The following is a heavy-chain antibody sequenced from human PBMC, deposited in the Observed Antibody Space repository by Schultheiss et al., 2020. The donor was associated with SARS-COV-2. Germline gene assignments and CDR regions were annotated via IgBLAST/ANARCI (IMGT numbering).Heavy chain of an antibody. CDR3: AKGGDYGGNCGLYYYYGMDV. Sequence: GGSLRLSCAASGFTFSSYAMSWVRQAPGKGLEWVSAISGSGGSTYYADSVKGRFTISRDNSKNTLYLQMNSLRAEDTAVYYCAKGGDYGGNCGLYYYYGMDVWGQGTTVTVSS. J-gene: IGHJ6*02. CDR1: GFTFSSYA. D-gene: IGHD4-23*01. CDR2: ISGSGGST. V-gene: IGHV3-23*01.